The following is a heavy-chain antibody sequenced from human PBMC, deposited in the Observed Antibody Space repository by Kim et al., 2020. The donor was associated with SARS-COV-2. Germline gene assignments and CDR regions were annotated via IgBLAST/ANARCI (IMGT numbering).Heavy chain of an antibody. D-gene: IGHD3-16*01. CDR1: GFAFSGYW. J-gene: IGHJ4*02. V-gene: IGHV3-7*01. CDR3: GGGVRQDY. CDR2: IKQDGSET. Sequence: GGSLRLSCTASGFAFSGYWMTWIRQVPGKGLEWVANIKQDGSETYYVDTVKRRFTISRNNAQHSFYLLMNSLSGDDTVVYYCGGGVRQDYWSQGTVVTV.